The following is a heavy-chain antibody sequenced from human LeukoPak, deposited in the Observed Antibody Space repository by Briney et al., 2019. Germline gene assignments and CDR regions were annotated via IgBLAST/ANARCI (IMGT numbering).Heavy chain of an antibody. D-gene: IGHD3-10*01. J-gene: IGHJ4*02. CDR3: ARVTMVRGVIITLDY. Sequence: ASVKVSCKASGYTFTSYGISWVRQAPGQGLEWMGWISAYNGNTNYAQKLQGRVTMTTDTSTSTAYMELRSLRSDDTAVYYCARVTMVRGVIITLDYWGQGTLVTVSS. CDR2: ISAYNGNT. V-gene: IGHV1-18*01. CDR1: GYTFTSYG.